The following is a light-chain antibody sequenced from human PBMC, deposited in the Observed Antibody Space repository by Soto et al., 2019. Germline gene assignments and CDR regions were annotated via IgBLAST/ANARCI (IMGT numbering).Light chain of an antibody. CDR2: GAS. V-gene: IGKV3-20*01. CDR3: QQYGISPRT. J-gene: IGKJ1*01. Sequence: EIVLTQSPGTLSLSPGERATLSCRARQSVSSSYLAWYQQKPGQAPRLLIYGASSRATGIPDRFSGSGSGTDFTLTISRLEPEDFAVYYCQQYGISPRTFGQGTKVDIK. CDR1: QSVSSSY.